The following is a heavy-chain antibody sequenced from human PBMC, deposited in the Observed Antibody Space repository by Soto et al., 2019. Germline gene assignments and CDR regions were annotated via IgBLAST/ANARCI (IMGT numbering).Heavy chain of an antibody. Sequence: SETLSLTCAVYGGSFSGYYWSWIRQPPGKGLEWIGEINHSGSTNYNPSLKSRVTISVDTSKNQFSLKLSSVTAADTAVYYCARGTIKSITIFGVVIQKGNWFDPWGQGTLVTVS. CDR3: ARGTIKSITIFGVVIQKGNWFDP. J-gene: IGHJ5*02. CDR2: INHSGST. V-gene: IGHV4-34*01. CDR1: GGSFSGYY. D-gene: IGHD3-3*01.